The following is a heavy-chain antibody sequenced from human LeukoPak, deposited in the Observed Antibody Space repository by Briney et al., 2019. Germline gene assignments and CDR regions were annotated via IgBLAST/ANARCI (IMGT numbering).Heavy chain of an antibody. Sequence: GGSLRLSCTASGFTFGDYAMSWVRQAPGKGLEGVGFIRSKAYGGTTEYAASVKGRFTISRDDSKSIAYLQMNSLKTEDTAVYYCTRDLNGYCSGGSCYGGDYWGQGTLVTVSS. D-gene: IGHD2-15*01. V-gene: IGHV3-49*04. CDR2: IRSKAYGGTT. CDR3: TRDLNGYCSGGSCYGGDY. CDR1: GFTFGDYA. J-gene: IGHJ4*02.